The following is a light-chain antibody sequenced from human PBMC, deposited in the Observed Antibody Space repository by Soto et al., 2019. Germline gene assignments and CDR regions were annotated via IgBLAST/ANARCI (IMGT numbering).Light chain of an antibody. CDR3: QHRTNWPLT. CDR2: DVS. J-gene: IGKJ4*01. V-gene: IGKV3-11*01. Sequence: EIVLTQSPATLSLSPGKRATLSCRASQSVSSYLAWYQQKPGQAPRLLIYDVSIRATDIPARFSGSGSGTDITLTISSLEPEDFAMYYCQHRTNWPLTFGGGTKVEIK. CDR1: QSVSSY.